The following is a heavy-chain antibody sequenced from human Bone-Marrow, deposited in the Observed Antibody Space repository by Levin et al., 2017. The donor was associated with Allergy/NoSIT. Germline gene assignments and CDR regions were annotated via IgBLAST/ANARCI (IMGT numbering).Heavy chain of an antibody. CDR3: AKAYYSSIWYSLFDY. CDR1: GFAFNDFA. D-gene: IGHD6-13*01. Sequence: GESLKISCAASGFAFNDFAMTWVRQAPGKGLEWVSTVTNTCSNTYYADSVKGRFTISRDKSKNTVYLQMNSLRVEDTAIYYCAKAYYSSIWYSLFDYWGQGTLVTVSS. V-gene: IGHV3-23*05. J-gene: IGHJ4*02. CDR2: VTNTCSNT.